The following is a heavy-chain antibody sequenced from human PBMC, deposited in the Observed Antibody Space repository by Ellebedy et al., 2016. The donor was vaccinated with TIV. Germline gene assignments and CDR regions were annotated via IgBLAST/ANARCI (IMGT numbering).Heavy chain of an antibody. CDR3: ARGPYGGISVWYFDV. CDR2: LNPSTGGT. D-gene: IGHD4-23*01. Sequence: ASVKVSCKASGYTFTTYYIHWVRQAPGQGLEWVGTLNPSTGGTSYVQKFQGRVTLTRDTSTSTAYMELSSLRSDDTAVYYCARGPYGGISVWYFDVWGRGTLVTVSS. V-gene: IGHV1-46*01. J-gene: IGHJ2*01. CDR1: GYTFTTYY.